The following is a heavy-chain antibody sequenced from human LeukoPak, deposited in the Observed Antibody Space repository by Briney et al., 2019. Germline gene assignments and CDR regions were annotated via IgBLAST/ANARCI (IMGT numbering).Heavy chain of an antibody. CDR2: IYHSGST. D-gene: IGHD3-10*01. J-gene: IGHJ4*02. CDR1: GYSISSGYY. V-gene: IGHV4-38-2*02. Sequence: SETLSLTCAVSGYSISSGYYRGWIRQPPGKGLEWIGSIYHSGSTYYNPSLKSRVTISVDTSKNQLSLKLSSVTAADTAVYYCARDKVRGVMDYWGQGTLVTVSS. CDR3: ARDKVRGVMDY.